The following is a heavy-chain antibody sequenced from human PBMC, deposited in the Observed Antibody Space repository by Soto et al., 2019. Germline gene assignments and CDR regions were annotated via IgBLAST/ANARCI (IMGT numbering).Heavy chain of an antibody. J-gene: IGHJ4*02. V-gene: IGHV3-30*03. D-gene: IGHD3-10*01. CDR1: GFPFSSYG. CDR2: ISYDGSNK. CDR3: VGRQSYFDY. Sequence: QVQLVESGGGVVQPGRSLRLSCAASGFPFSSYGMHWVREAPGKGLEWVAVISYDGSNKYYADSVKGRFTISRDNSASPLYLQMNSLSPEDTALYYCVGRQSYFDYRGQGTLVTVSP.